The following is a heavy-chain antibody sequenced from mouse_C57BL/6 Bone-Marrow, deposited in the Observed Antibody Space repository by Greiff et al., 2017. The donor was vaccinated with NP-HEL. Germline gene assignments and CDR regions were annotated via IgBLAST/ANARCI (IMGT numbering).Heavy chain of an antibody. J-gene: IGHJ2*01. Sequence: QVQLQQPGAELVMPGASVKLSCKASGYTFTSYWMHWVKQRPGQGLEWIGEIDPSDSYTNYNQKFKGKSTLTVDKSSSTAYMQLSSLTSEDSAVYYCGQAGSRYYFDDWGKGTTLTVSS. D-gene: IGHD1-1*01. V-gene: IGHV1-69*01. CDR1: GYTFTSYW. CDR3: GQAGSRYYFDD. CDR2: IDPSDSYT.